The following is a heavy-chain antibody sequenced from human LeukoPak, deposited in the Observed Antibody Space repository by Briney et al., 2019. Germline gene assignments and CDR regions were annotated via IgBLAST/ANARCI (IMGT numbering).Heavy chain of an antibody. CDR2: IYYSGST. V-gene: IGHV4-39*07. Sequence: PSETLSLTCTVSGGSISSSSYFWGWVRQPAGKGLEWLGSIYYSGSTYYNPSLKSRVTLSVDTSKNQFSLKLSSVTAADTAVYYCARPSGSWGEYFDYWGQGTLVTVSS. D-gene: IGHD1-26*01. CDR3: ARPSGSWGEYFDY. J-gene: IGHJ4*02. CDR1: GGSISSSSYF.